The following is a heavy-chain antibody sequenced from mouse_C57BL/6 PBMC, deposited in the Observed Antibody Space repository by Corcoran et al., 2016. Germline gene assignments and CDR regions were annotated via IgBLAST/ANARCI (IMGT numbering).Heavy chain of an antibody. D-gene: IGHD1-1*01. Sequence: EVQLQQSGPELVKPGASVKISCKASGYTFTDYYMNWVKQSHGKSLEWIGDINPNNGGTSYNQKFKGKATLTVDKSSSTAYMELRSLTSEDSAVYYCARRPSITTVVAHYFDYWGQGTTLTVSS. CDR1: GYTFTDYY. J-gene: IGHJ2*01. CDR2: INPNNGGT. V-gene: IGHV1-26*01. CDR3: ARRPSITTVVAHYFDY.